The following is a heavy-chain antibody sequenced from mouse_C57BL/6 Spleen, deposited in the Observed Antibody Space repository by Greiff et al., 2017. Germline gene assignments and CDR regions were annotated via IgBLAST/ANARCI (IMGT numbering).Heavy chain of an antibody. J-gene: IGHJ4*01. CDR2: INPGSGGT. Sequence: VQLQESGAELVRPGTSVKVSCKASGYAFTNYLIEWVKQRPGQGLEWIGVINPGSGGTNYNEKFKGKATLTADKSSSTTYMQLSSLTSEDSAVYFCARYEDGYGAMDYWGQGTSVTVSS. D-gene: IGHD2-2*01. CDR3: ARYEDGYGAMDY. CDR1: GYAFTNYL. V-gene: IGHV1-54*01.